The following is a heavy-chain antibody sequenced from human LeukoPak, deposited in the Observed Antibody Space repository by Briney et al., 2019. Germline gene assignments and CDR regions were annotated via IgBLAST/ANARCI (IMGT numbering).Heavy chain of an antibody. CDR3: ACGQQQLVPNAFDI. J-gene: IGHJ3*02. Sequence: KPSETLSLTCAVYGGSFSGYYWSWIRQPPGKGLEWIGEINHSGSTNYNPSLKSRVTISVDTSKNQFSLKLSSVTAADTAVYYCACGQQQLVPNAFDIWGQGTMVTVSS. CDR2: INHSGST. CDR1: GGSFSGYY. D-gene: IGHD6-13*01. V-gene: IGHV4-34*01.